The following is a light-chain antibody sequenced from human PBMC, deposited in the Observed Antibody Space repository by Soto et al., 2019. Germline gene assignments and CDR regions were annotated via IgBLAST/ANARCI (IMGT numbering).Light chain of an antibody. CDR1: SSDVGGYNY. J-gene: IGLJ1*01. V-gene: IGLV2-14*01. CDR3: SSYTSSSTYV. CDR2: DVS. Sequence: QSALTQPASVSGSPGQSITISCNGTSSDVGGYNYVSWYQQHPGKAPKLMIYDVSNRPSGVSNRFSSSKSCNTASLTISGLQAEDEADYYCSSYTSSSTYVFGTGTKLTVL.